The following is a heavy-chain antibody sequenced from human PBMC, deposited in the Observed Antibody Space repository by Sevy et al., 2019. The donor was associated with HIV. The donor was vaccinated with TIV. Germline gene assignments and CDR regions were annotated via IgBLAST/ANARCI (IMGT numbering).Heavy chain of an antibody. D-gene: IGHD3-22*01. CDR2: IIPIFGTA. J-gene: IGHJ4*02. V-gene: IGHV1-69*13. CDR1: GGTFSSYA. CDR3: ARFVRTTYDSSGYAGY. Sequence: ASVKVSCKASGGTFSSYAISWVRQAPGQGLEWMGGIIPIFGTANYAQKFQGRVTITADESTSTAYMGLSSLRSEDTAVYYCARFVRTTYDSSGYAGYWGQGTLVTVSS.